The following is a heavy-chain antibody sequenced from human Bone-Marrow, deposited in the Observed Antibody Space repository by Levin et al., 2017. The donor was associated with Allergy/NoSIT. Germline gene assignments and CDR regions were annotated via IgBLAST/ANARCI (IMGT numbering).Heavy chain of an antibody. CDR2: IWFDGSNQ. Sequence: QAGGSLRLSCAASGFAFSRYGMHWVRQAPGKGLEWVALIWFDGSNQIYADSVKGRFTISRDNSKNTVYLQMSSLRAEDTAMYYCARDVHDARGGCWGQGTLVTVSS. CDR3: ARDVHDARGGC. V-gene: IGHV3-33*01. D-gene: IGHD3-10*02. CDR1: GFAFSRYG. J-gene: IGHJ4*02.